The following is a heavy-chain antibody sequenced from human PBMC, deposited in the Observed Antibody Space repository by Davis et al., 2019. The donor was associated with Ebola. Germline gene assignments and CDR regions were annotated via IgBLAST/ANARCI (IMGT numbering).Heavy chain of an antibody. J-gene: IGHJ6*03. CDR2: IYPGDSET. CDR3: AMYSRYRNYYYYMDV. D-gene: IGHD1-26*01. V-gene: IGHV5-51*01. CDR1: GYSFTTYW. Sequence: GESLKISCKGSGYSFTTYWIGWVRQMPGKGLEWMGIIYPGDSETRYSPSLQGQVTISADKSISTAYLQWSSLKASDTAMYYCAMYSRYRNYYYYMDVWGKGTTVTVSS.